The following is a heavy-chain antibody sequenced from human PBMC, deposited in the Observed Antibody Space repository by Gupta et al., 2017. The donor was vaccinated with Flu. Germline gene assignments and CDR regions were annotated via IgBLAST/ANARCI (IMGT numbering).Heavy chain of an antibody. Sequence: WVRQAPGQGLEWMGWINPNSGGTNYAQKFQGRVTMTRDTSISTAYMELSRLRSDDTAVYYCARDVVSRIAAAGTSPQSDYWGQGTLVTVSS. D-gene: IGHD6-13*01. CDR2: INPNSGGT. V-gene: IGHV1-2*02. CDR3: ARDVVSRIAAAGTSPQSDY. J-gene: IGHJ4*02.